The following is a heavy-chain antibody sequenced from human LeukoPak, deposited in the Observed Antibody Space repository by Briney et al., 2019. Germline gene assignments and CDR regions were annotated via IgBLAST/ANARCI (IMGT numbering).Heavy chain of an antibody. CDR1: GWSFSGYY. J-gene: IGHJ5*02. V-gene: IGHV4-34*01. D-gene: IGHD1-1*01. CDR3: ARVPDITARPCDT. CDR2: ISPTGLD. Sequence: KASESLSLTCAAYGWSFSGYYWNLIRQTPGKGLEWIGEISPTGLDGSNPSLKSRVTIFVESSKKQSSLRRTSVTAADAGVYYCARVPDITARPCDTWGAGTLVTVSS.